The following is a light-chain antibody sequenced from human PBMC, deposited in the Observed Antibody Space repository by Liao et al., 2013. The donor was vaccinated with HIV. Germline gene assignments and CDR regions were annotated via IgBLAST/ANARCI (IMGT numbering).Light chain of an antibody. CDR3: QAWDMFTEDVV. CDR1: NIGGKS. V-gene: IGLV3-21*01. Sequence: SYELTQPPSVSVAPGGTARITCGGNNIGGKSVHWYRQEPGQAPVLVMSYDDDRPSGIPERFSGSNSGNTATLTISGTQAMDEADYYCQAWDMFTEDVVFGGGTKLTVL. J-gene: IGLJ2*01. CDR2: YDD.